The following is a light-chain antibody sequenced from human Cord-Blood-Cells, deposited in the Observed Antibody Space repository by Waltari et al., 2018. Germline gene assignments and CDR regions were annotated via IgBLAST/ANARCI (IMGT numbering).Light chain of an antibody. Sequence: QSALTQPASVSGSPGQSITISVTGTSRDVGSYNLVSWYQQHPGKAPKLMIYEGSKRPSGVSNRFSGSKSGNTASLTISGLQAEDEADYYCCSYAGSSTFVVFGGGTKLTVL. J-gene: IGLJ2*01. CDR1: SRDVGSYNL. CDR3: CSYAGSSTFVV. CDR2: EGS. V-gene: IGLV2-23*03.